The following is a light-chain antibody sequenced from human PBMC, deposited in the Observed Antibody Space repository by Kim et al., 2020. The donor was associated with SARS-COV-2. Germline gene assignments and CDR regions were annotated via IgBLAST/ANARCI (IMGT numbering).Light chain of an antibody. Sequence: SPGEGATLSCRASQSVTSNYLAWYQQRPGQAPSLLIYGASSRATGVPDRFSGSGSGTDFTLTISRLEPEDFAVYYCQQYGNSQETFGQGTKVDIK. V-gene: IGKV3-20*01. CDR3: QQYGNSQET. J-gene: IGKJ1*01. CDR1: QSVTSNY. CDR2: GAS.